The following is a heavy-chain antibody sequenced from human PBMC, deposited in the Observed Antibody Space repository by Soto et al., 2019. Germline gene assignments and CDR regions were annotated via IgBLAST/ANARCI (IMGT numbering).Heavy chain of an antibody. CDR1: GFTFSTYA. CDR3: ARVVPAAMYYYYGMDV. CDR2: LSYDGSNK. J-gene: IGHJ6*02. Sequence: QVPLVESGGGVVQPGRSLRLSCAASGFTFSTYAMHWVRQAPGKGLEWVAVLSYDGSNKCYADSVKGRFTISRDNSKNTLYLQMNSLRAEDTAVYYCARVVPAAMYYYYGMDVWGQGTTVTVSS. V-gene: IGHV3-30*03. D-gene: IGHD2-2*01.